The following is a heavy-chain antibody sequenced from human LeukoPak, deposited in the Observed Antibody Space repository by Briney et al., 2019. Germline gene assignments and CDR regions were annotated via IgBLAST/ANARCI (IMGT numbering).Heavy chain of an antibody. CDR1: GVNFGDFY. CDR3: ARNRGTYYRFWSGFS. D-gene: IGHD3-3*02. CDR2: ISSSGTTQ. Sequence: GGSLRLSCAASGVNFGDFYMSWIRQAPGRGLEGLSEISSSGTTQYYADPVKGRFTISRDNVKSSLYLQMNSLRVEDTAVYYCARNRGTYYRFWSGFSWGQGTLVTVSS. V-gene: IGHV3-11*04. J-gene: IGHJ5*02.